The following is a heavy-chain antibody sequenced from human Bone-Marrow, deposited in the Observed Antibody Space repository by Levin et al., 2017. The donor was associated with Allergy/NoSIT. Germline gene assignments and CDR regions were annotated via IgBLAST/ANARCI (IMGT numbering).Heavy chain of an antibody. CDR1: GGSISSYY. CDR3: ARGAHNFWSGYYKGYYYYYMDV. J-gene: IGHJ6*03. V-gene: IGHV4-59*01. D-gene: IGHD3-3*01. Sequence: SETLSLTCTVSGGSISSYYWSWIRQPPGKGLEWIGYIYYSGSTNYNPSLKSRVTISVDTSRNQFSLKLSSVTAADTAVYYCARGAHNFWSGYYKGYYYYYMDVWGKGTTVTVSS. CDR2: IYYSGST.